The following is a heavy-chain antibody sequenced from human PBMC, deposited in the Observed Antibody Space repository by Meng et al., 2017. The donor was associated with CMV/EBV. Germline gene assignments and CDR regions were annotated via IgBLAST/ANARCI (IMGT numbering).Heavy chain of an antibody. CDR1: GYTFTGYY. CDR3: ARETDCSGGSCFATACDY. J-gene: IGHJ4*02. CDR2: INPNSGGT. V-gene: IGHV1-2*02. Sequence: ASVKVSCKASGYTFTGYYMHWVRQAPGQGVEWMGWINPNSGGTNYAQKFQGRVTMTRDTSISTAYMELSRLRSDDTAVYYCARETDCSGGSCFATACDYWGQGTLVTVS. D-gene: IGHD2-15*01.